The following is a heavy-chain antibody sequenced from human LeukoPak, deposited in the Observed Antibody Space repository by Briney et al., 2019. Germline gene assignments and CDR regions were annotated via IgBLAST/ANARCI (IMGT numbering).Heavy chain of an antibody. CDR2: IYYSGST. D-gene: IGHD3-10*01. CDR1: GGSISSYY. CDR3: ARGSITMVRGVIIRGHFDY. J-gene: IGHJ4*02. Sequence: SETLSLTCTVSGGSISSYYWSWIRQPPGKGLEWIGYIYYSGSTNYNPSLKSRVTISVDTSKNQFSLKLSSVTAADTAVYYCARGSITMVRGVIIRGHFDYWGQGTLVTVSS. V-gene: IGHV4-59*12.